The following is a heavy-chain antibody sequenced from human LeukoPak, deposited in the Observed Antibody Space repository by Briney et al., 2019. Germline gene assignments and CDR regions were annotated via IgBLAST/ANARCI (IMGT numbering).Heavy chain of an antibody. J-gene: IGHJ6*02. Sequence: SETLSLTCAVYGGSFSGYYWSWIRQPPGKGLEWIGEINHSGSTNYNPSLKSRVTISVDTSKNQFSLKLSSVTAADTAVYYCVRRGCSSTSCRLYYYYYGMDVWGQGTTVTVSS. CDR1: GGSFSGYY. CDR2: INHSGST. D-gene: IGHD2-2*01. V-gene: IGHV4-34*01. CDR3: VRRGCSSTSCRLYYYYYGMDV.